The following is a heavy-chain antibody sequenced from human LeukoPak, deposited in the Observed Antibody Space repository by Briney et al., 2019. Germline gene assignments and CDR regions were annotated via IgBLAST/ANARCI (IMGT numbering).Heavy chain of an antibody. D-gene: IGHD3-3*01. J-gene: IGHJ4*02. CDR2: ISYDGSNK. Sequence: GGSLRLSCAASGFTFSNSAMHWVRQAPGKGLEWVAIISYDGSNKYYADSVKGRFTISRDNSKNTLYLQMNSLRAEDTAEYYCARGTAYYDFWSGYVDYWGQGNLVTVSS. CDR1: GFTFSNSA. CDR3: ARGTAYYDFWSGYVDY. V-gene: IGHV3-30-3*01.